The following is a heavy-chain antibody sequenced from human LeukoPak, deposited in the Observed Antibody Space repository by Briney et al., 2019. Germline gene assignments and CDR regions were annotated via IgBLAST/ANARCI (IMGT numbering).Heavy chain of an antibody. V-gene: IGHV1-69*06. J-gene: IGHJ6*04. Sequence: AASVKVSRKASGGTFSSYAISWVRQAPGQGLEWMGGIIPIFGTANYAQKFQGRVTITADKSTSTAYMELSSLRSEDTAVYYCAREREAGRGYSYGYDYGMDVWGKGTTVTVSS. CDR1: GGTFSSYA. D-gene: IGHD5-18*01. CDR2: IIPIFGTA. CDR3: AREREAGRGYSYGYDYGMDV.